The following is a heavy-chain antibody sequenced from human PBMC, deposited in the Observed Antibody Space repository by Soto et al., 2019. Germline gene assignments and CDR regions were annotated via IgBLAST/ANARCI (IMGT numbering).Heavy chain of an antibody. CDR3: VRGGNLTRWLRPLDN. Sequence: SATLSLTCTVSGDSIRAYSWSWVRQPPGKGLEWIGNIHYNGNTKYNPSLKSRVSMSVDTSKNQFSLRLISVAAAATAKFFCVRGGNLTRWLRPLDNWGQGTLLTFAS. CDR1: GDSIRAYS. V-gene: IGHV4-59*12. D-gene: IGHD5-18*01. J-gene: IGHJ4*02. CDR2: IHYNGNT.